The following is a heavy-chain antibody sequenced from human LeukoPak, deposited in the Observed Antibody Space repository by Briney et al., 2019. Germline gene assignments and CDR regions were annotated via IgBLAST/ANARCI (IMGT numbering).Heavy chain of an antibody. CDR3: ATTRGY. Sequence: SETLSLTCAVYGGSLRGYYWSWIRQPPGKGLEWIGEINHSGSTNYNPSLKSRVTISIDTSKNQFSLKLSSMTAADTAVYYCATTRGYWGQGTLVTVSS. CDR1: GGSLRGYY. V-gene: IGHV4-34*01. D-gene: IGHD3-10*01. J-gene: IGHJ4*02. CDR2: INHSGST.